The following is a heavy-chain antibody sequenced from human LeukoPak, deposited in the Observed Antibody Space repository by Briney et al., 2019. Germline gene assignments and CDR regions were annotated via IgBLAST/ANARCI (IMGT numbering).Heavy chain of an antibody. J-gene: IGHJ4*02. CDR2: IYHSGST. V-gene: IGHV4-59*01. CDR1: GGSISTYY. D-gene: IGHD6-13*01. Sequence: ASETLSLTCTVSGGSISTYYWSWIRQPPGKGLEWIGYIYHSGSTNYNPSLKSRVTISVDTSQNQFYLKLSSVTAADTAVYYCAREGAAAGNYFDYWGQGTLVTVSS. CDR3: AREGAAAGNYFDY.